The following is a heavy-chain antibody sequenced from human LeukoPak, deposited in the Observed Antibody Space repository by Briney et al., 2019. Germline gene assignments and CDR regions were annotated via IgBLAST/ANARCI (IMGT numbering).Heavy chain of an antibody. CDR3: AREHSSGWYSSYFDY. CDR2: IYSGGST. D-gene: IGHD6-19*01. J-gene: IGHJ4*02. CDR1: GFTVSSNY. V-gene: IGHV3-66*01. Sequence: GGSLRLSCAASGFTVSSNYMSWVRQAPGEGLEWVSVIYSGGSTYYADPVKGRFTISRDNSKNTLYLQMNSLRAEDTAVYYCAREHSSGWYSSYFDYWGQGTLVTVSS.